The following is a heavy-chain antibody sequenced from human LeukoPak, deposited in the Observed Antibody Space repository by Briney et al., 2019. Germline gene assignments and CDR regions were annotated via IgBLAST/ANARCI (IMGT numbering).Heavy chain of an antibody. V-gene: IGHV3-23*01. CDR2: ISGSGSIT. CDR1: RFTFSTYA. J-gene: IGHJ4*02. Sequence: GGSLRLSCEASRFTFSTYAMSWVRQASGKGLEWVSGISGSGSITYYADSVKGRFTISRDNSKNTLFLEMSSLRAEDTAVYYCAKQTRYDSPAGGRGFDYWGQGTLVTVSS. CDR3: AKQTRYDSPAGGRGFDY. D-gene: IGHD3-22*01.